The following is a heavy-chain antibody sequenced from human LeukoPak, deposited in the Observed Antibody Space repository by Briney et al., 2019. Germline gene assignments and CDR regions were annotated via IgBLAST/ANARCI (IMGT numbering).Heavy chain of an antibody. D-gene: IGHD6-6*01. J-gene: IGHJ6*03. Sequence: SETLSLTCTVSGGSISSYYWSWIRQPAGKGLEWIGRIYTSGSTNYNPSLKSRVTISVDKSKNQFSLKLSSVTAADTAVYYCARASSSRGNYYYYMDVWGKRTTVTVSS. CDR2: IYTSGST. V-gene: IGHV4-4*07. CDR3: ARASSSRGNYYYYMDV. CDR1: GGSISSYY.